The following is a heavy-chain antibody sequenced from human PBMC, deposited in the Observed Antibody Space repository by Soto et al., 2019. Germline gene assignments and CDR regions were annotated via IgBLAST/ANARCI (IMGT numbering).Heavy chain of an antibody. D-gene: IGHD6-19*01. CDR2: IYPGDSDT. CDR1: GYSFTSYW. Sequence: GESLKISCKGSGYSFTSYWIGWVRQMPGKGLEWMGIIYPGDSDTRYSPSFQGQVTISADKSISTAYLQWSSLKASDTAMYYCARRCSVAGHENWFDPWGQGTLVTVSS. CDR3: ARRCSVAGHENWFDP. J-gene: IGHJ5*02. V-gene: IGHV5-51*01.